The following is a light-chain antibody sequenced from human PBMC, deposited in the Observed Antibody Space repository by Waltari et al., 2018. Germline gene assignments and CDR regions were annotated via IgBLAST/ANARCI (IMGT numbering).Light chain of an antibody. CDR2: QDT. CDR1: KLGHKS. V-gene: IGLV3-1*01. Sequence: SFALTQPPSVSVSPGQTANITCSCDKLGHKSAWWYHQKPGQSPGRVIFQDTKRPSAIPERFSGSKSGNTATLTISGTQAVDEADYYCQAWDSSTYVFGTGTKVTVL. J-gene: IGLJ1*01. CDR3: QAWDSSTYV.